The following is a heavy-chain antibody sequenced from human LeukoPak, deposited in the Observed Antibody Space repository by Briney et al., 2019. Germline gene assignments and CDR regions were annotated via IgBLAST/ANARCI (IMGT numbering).Heavy chain of an antibody. Sequence: GGSLRLSCAASGFTFSSYAMHWVRQAPGXXXEWVAVISYDGSNKYYADSVKGRFTISRDNSKNTLYLQMNSLRAEDTAVYYCAREDCSSTSCYVVPPAYCGGDCYRGIDYWGQGTLVTVSS. CDR3: AREDCSSTSCYVVPPAYCGGDCYRGIDY. J-gene: IGHJ4*02. CDR2: ISYDGSNK. D-gene: IGHD2-2*01. V-gene: IGHV3-30-3*01. CDR1: GFTFSSYA.